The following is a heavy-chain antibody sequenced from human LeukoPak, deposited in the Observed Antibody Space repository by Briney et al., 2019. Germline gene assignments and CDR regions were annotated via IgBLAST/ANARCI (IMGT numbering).Heavy chain of an antibody. D-gene: IGHD3-16*02. CDR3: ARAPECDYVWGSYRQAYYFDY. CDR2: IYYSGST. Sequence: SETLSLTCTVSGGSISSGDYYWSWIRQPPGKGLEWIGYIYYSGSTYYNPSLKSRVTISVDTSKNQFSLKLSSVTAADTAVYYCARAPECDYVWGSYRQAYYFDYWGQGTLVTVSS. CDR1: GGSISSGDYY. V-gene: IGHV4-30-4*01. J-gene: IGHJ4*02.